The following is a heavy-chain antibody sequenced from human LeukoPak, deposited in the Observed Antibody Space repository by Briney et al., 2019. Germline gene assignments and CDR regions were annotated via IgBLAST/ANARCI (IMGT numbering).Heavy chain of an antibody. CDR2: IYTSGST. CDR1: GGSISSYY. Sequence: SETLSLTCTVSGGSISSYYWSWIRRPAGKGLEWIGRIYTSGSTNYNPSLKSRVTMSVDTSKNQFSLKLSSVTAADTAVYYCARDVYCSSTSCYYGAYYYYYYMDVWGKGTTVTVSS. V-gene: IGHV4-4*07. CDR3: ARDVYCSSTSCYYGAYYYYYYMDV. D-gene: IGHD2-2*01. J-gene: IGHJ6*03.